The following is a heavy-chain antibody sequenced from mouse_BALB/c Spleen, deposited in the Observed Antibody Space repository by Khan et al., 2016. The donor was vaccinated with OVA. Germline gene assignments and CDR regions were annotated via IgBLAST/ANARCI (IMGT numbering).Heavy chain of an antibody. J-gene: IGHJ3*01. CDR3: ARGSGYDRFAY. CDR2: ISTYYGNT. V-gene: IGHV1S137*01. Sequence: QVQLKQSGPELVRPGVSVKISCKGSGYTFTDYVMHWVKQRHAKSLEWIGVISTYYGNTDYNQKFKGKATMTVDKSSNTAYMELARFTSEDSAIYYCARGSGYDRFAYWGQGTLVTVSA. CDR1: GYTFTDYV. D-gene: IGHD2-2*01.